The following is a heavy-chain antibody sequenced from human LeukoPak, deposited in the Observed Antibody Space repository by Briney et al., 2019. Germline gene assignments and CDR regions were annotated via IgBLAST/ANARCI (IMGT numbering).Heavy chain of an antibody. D-gene: IGHD4-17*01. CDR3: ARLPMTTVTANWFDP. V-gene: IGHV5-51*01. CDR2: IYPGDSDT. Sequence: GESLKISCKGSGYSFTSYWIGWVRQMPGKGLEWVGIIYPGDSDTRYSPSFQGQVTISADKSISTAYLQWSSLKASGTAMYYCARLPMTTVTANWFDPWGQGTLVTVSS. J-gene: IGHJ5*02. CDR1: GYSFTSYW.